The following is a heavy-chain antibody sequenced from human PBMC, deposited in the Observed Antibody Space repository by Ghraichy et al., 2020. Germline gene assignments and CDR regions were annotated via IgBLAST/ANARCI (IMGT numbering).Heavy chain of an antibody. CDR2: IYYSGST. CDR3: ARNYYDSSGYYYLWFDP. D-gene: IGHD3-22*01. V-gene: IGHV4-39*01. Sequence: SEPLSLTCTVSGGSISSSSYYWGWIRQPPGKGLEWIGSIYYSGSTYYNPSLKSRVTISVDTSKNQFSLKLSSVTAADTAVYYCARNYYDSSGYYYLWFDPWGQGTLVTVSS. J-gene: IGHJ5*02. CDR1: GGSISSSSYY.